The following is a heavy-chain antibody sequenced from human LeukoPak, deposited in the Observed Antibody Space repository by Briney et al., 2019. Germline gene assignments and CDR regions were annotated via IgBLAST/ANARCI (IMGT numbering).Heavy chain of an antibody. J-gene: IGHJ6*03. Sequence: SETLSLTCTVSGGSFRGDYYWAWIRQPPGKGLEWIGSIYSGGRIYYNPSLKSRVTISVDTSKNQFSLKLSSVTAADTAVYYCTRGSIAYYYMDVWGKGTTVTISS. V-gene: IGHV4-39*07. CDR1: GGSFRGDYY. D-gene: IGHD3-22*01. CDR3: TRGSIAYYYMDV. CDR2: IYSGGRI.